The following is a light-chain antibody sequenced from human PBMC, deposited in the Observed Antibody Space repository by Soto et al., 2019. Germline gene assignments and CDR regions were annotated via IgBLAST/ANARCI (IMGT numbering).Light chain of an antibody. CDR2: GAS. J-gene: IGKJ1*01. V-gene: IGKV3-20*01. Sequence: EIVLTQSPGTLSLSPGERATLSCRASQSVSSSYLAWYQQKPGQAPRLLIYGASSRATGIPDRFSGSGSGTHFTLTISRLEPEDFAVYYCQQYGSSPPNTFGQGTKVEIK. CDR3: QQYGSSPPNT. CDR1: QSVSSSY.